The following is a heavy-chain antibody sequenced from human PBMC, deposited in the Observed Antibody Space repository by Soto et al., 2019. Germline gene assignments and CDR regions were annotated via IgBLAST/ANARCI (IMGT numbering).Heavy chain of an antibody. V-gene: IGHV1-2*02. Sequence: GASVKVSCKASGYTFTGYYMHWVRQAPGQGLEWMGWINPNSGGTNYAQKFQGRVTMTRDTSISTAYMELSRLRSDDTAVYYCARGTAAAGDYYYYGMDVWGQGTTVTVS. J-gene: IGHJ6*02. CDR2: INPNSGGT. D-gene: IGHD6-13*01. CDR1: GYTFTGYY. CDR3: ARGTAAAGDYYYYGMDV.